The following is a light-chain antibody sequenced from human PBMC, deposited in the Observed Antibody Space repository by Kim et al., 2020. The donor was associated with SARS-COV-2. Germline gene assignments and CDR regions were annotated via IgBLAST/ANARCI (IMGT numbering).Light chain of an antibody. Sequence: QSVLTQPPSASGTPGQRVTISCSGSSSNIGSNYVYWYQQLPGAAPKLLIYRNSQRPSGVPDRFSGSKSGTSASLAISGLRSEDEADYYCAVWDDSLSGRHFGGGTKLTVL. V-gene: IGLV1-47*01. CDR2: RNS. CDR3: AVWDDSLSGRH. J-gene: IGLJ2*01. CDR1: SSNIGSNY.